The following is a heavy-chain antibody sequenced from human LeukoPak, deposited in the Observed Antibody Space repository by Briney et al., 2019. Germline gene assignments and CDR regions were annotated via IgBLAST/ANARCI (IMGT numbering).Heavy chain of an antibody. D-gene: IGHD4-17*01. V-gene: IGHV4-38-2*02. Sequence: PSETLSLTCTVSGYSISSGYYWGWIRQPPGKGLECIGSIYHRGNTYCNPSLKSRVTISVDTSKNQFSLKLSSVTAADTAVYYCARGDYGGYYWFDPWGQGTLVTVSS. CDR3: ARGDYGGYYWFDP. J-gene: IGHJ5*02. CDR2: IYHRGNT. CDR1: GYSISSGYY.